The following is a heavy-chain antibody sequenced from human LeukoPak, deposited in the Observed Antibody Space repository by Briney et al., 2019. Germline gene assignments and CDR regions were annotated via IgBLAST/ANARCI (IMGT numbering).Heavy chain of an antibody. CDR2: IIPILGIA. J-gene: IGHJ6*02. CDR3: ARDQPNYCSSTSCFRMDV. CDR1: GGTFSSYT. V-gene: IGHV1-69*04. D-gene: IGHD2-2*01. Sequence: SVKVSRKASGGTFSSYTISWVRQAPGQGLEWMGRIIPILGIANYAQKFQGRVTITADKSTSTAYMELSSLRSEDTAVYYCARDQPNYCSSTSCFRMDVWGQGTTVTVSS.